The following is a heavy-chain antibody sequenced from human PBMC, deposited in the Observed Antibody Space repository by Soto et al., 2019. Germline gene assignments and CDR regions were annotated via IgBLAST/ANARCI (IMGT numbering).Heavy chain of an antibody. CDR2: IYPGDSDT. CDR1: GYSFTSYW. D-gene: IGHD6-6*01. Sequence: GESLKISCKGSGYSFTSYWIGWVRQMPGKGLGWMGIIYPGDSDTRYSPSFQGQVTISADKSISTAYLQWSSLKASDTAMYYCARQNAARENYYYGMDVWGQGTTVGVSS. V-gene: IGHV5-51*01. J-gene: IGHJ6*02. CDR3: ARQNAARENYYYGMDV.